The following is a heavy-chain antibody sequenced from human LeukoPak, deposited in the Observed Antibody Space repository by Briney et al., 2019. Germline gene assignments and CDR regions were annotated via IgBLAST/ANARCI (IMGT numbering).Heavy chain of an antibody. CDR2: IIPIFGTA. V-gene: IGHV1-69*06. D-gene: IGHD2-15*01. Sequence: ASVKVSCKASGGTFSSYGISWVRQAPGQGLEWMGGIIPIFGTAYYAQNFPDRVTITADKSTSTAYMELSSLRSEDTAVYYCAKEGDIVVVVAATAPNWFDPWGQGTLVTVSS. CDR1: GGTFSSYG. J-gene: IGHJ5*02. CDR3: AKEGDIVVVVAATAPNWFDP.